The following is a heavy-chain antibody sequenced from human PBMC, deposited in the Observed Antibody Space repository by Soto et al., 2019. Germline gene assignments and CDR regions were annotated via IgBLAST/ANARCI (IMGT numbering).Heavy chain of an antibody. CDR1: GFTFSSYA. CDR3: ARAQSYYDSSGYLDY. J-gene: IGHJ4*02. Sequence: GGSLRLSCAASGFTFSSYAMHWVRQAPGKGLEWVAVISYDGSNKYYADSVKGRFTISRDNSKNTLYPQMNSLRAEDTAVYYCARAQSYYDSSGYLDYWGQGTLVTVSS. V-gene: IGHV3-30-3*01. D-gene: IGHD3-22*01. CDR2: ISYDGSNK.